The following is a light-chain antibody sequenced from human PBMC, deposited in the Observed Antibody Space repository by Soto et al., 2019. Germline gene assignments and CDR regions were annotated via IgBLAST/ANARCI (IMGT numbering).Light chain of an antibody. CDR3: QQYNSYPWT. CDR1: QSISGW. CDR2: DAS. J-gene: IGKJ1*01. Sequence: VRMNHSPSTLSATVGDRVTITCRASQSISGWLAWYQQKPGKAPKLLIYDASSLESGVPSRFSGSGSGAEFTLTITSLQSDDFATYYCQQYNSYPWTFAEGTKV. V-gene: IGKV1-5*01.